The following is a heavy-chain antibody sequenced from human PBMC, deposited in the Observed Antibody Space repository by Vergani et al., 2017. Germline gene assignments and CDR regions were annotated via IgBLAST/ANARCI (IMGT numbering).Heavy chain of an antibody. CDR3: ASPHDSSGYYPDAFDI. CDR2: INAGNGNT. V-gene: IGHV1-3*01. D-gene: IGHD3-22*01. Sequence: QVQLVQSGAEVKKPGASVKVSCKASGYTFTSYAMHWVRQAPGQRLEWMGWINAGNGNTKHSQKFQGRATITRDTSASKAYMKLSSLSSEDTAVYYCASPHDSSGYYPDAFDIWGQGTMVTVSS. J-gene: IGHJ3*02. CDR1: GYTFTSYA.